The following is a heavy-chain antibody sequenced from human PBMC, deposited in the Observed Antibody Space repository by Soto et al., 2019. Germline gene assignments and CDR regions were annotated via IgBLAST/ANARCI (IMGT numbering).Heavy chain of an antibody. CDR3: GSGDSSGYVDACDI. Sequence: QVQLVESGGGLVKPGGSLTLSCAASGFTCSDYYMSWLRQAPGKGLEWVSYISSRGSTIYYGDSVKGRFTISRDNAKSLLYLQMNSLRAEDTAVYYCGSGDSSGYVDACDIWGQGTIVTVSS. V-gene: IGHV3-11*01. CDR1: GFTCSDYY. J-gene: IGHJ3*02. CDR2: ISSRGSTI. D-gene: IGHD3-22*01.